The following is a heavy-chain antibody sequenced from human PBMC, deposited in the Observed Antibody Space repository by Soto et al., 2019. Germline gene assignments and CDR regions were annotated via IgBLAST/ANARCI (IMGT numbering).Heavy chain of an antibody. CDR3: ARGTGGRGLRPLDL. Sequence: GSLRLSCAASGFTFSTYGMNWVRQAPGKGLEWVSHISSGSGSIYYADSVKGRFTISRDNAKDSLFLHLNNLRAEDTAVYYCARGTGGRGLRPLDLWGQGTLVTVSS. CDR1: GFTFSTYG. CDR2: ISSGSGSI. D-gene: IGHD3-10*01. V-gene: IGHV3-48*01. J-gene: IGHJ5*02.